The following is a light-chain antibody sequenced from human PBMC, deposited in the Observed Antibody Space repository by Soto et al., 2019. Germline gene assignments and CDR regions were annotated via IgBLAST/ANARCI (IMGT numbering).Light chain of an antibody. V-gene: IGKV3-20*01. Sequence: EIVLTQSPGTLSLSPGERATLSCRASQSVSSNYLAWYQQKPGQAPRLLIYGASSRATGIPDRFSGSGSGTDFTLTISRLEPEDFAVYYYQQYGSSPFTFGGGTKVEIK. J-gene: IGKJ4*01. CDR1: QSVSSNY. CDR2: GAS. CDR3: QQYGSSPFT.